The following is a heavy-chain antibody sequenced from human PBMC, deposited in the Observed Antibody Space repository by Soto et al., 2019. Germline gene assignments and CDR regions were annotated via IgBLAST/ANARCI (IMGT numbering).Heavy chain of an antibody. Sequence: SETLSLTCTVSGGSMSRYYWTWIRQPPGKGLEWIGNIHYTGSTNYNPSLKSRVTILLGTSTSQFSLKVSSVTAADTAVYYCARDLTISSTDGPLDPWGHGTLVTVPQ. D-gene: IGHD1-1*01. CDR3: ARDLTISSTDGPLDP. V-gene: IGHV4-59*01. CDR2: IHYTGST. CDR1: GGSMSRYY. J-gene: IGHJ5*02.